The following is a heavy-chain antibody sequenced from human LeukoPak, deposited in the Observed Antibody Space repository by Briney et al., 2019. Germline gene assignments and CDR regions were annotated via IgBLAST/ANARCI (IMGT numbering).Heavy chain of an antibody. D-gene: IGHD6-13*01. J-gene: IGHJ4*02. Sequence: PLETLSLTCTVSGGSISSYYWSWIRQPPGKGLEWIGSIYYSGSTYYNPSLKSRVTISVDTSKNQFSLKLSSVTAADTAVYYCARSSSWYGGPIDYWGQGTLVTVSS. CDR2: IYYSGST. V-gene: IGHV4-59*05. CDR1: GGSISSYY. CDR3: ARSSSWYGGPIDY.